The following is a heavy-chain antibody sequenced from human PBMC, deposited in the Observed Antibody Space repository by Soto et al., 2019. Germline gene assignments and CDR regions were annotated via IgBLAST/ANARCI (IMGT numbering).Heavy chain of an antibody. Sequence: ASVKVSCKASGYTFTSYGINWVRQAPGQGLEWMGWISAYNGNTNYAQKLQGRVTMTTDTSTSTAYMELRSLRSDDTAVYYCARDRGGEYDILTGYTYYYGMDVWGQGTTVTVSS. CDR1: GYTFTSYG. CDR2: ISAYNGNT. D-gene: IGHD3-9*01. J-gene: IGHJ6*02. V-gene: IGHV1-18*01. CDR3: ARDRGGEYDILTGYTYYYGMDV.